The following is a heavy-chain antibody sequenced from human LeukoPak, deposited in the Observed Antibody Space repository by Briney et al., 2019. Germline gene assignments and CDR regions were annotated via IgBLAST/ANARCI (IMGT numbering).Heavy chain of an antibody. CDR1: GFTFSNYW. D-gene: IGHD2-2*01. CDR2: IKQDGSEK. CDR3: AKLSVYIVVVPAAIDY. V-gene: IGHV3-7*03. J-gene: IGHJ4*02. Sequence: GGPLRLSCAASGFTFSNYWMNWVRQAPGKGLEWVANIKQDGSEKYYVDSVKGRFTISRDNAKNSLYLQMNSLRAEDTAVYYCAKLSVYIVVVPAAIDYWGQGTLVTVSS.